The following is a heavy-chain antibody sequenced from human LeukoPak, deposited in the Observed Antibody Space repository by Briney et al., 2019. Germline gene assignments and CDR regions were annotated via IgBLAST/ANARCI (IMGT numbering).Heavy chain of an antibody. CDR3: ARDLEAGVPAAIYGY. J-gene: IGHJ4*02. CDR2: ISSSSSYI. CDR1: GFTFSSYS. D-gene: IGHD2-2*01. V-gene: IGHV3-21*01. Sequence: GGSLRLSCAASGFTFSSYSMNWVRQAPGKWLEWVSSISSSSSYIYYADSVKGRLTISRDNAKNSLYLQMNSLRAEDTAVYYCARDLEAGVPAAIYGYWGQGTLVTVSS.